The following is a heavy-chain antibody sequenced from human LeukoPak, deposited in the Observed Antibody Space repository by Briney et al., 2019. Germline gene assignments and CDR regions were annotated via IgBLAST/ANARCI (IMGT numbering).Heavy chain of an antibody. CDR1: GGSISSSSYY. CDR2: IYYSGST. CDR3: ARRRSSGHNWFDP. Sequence: SETLSLTCTVSGGSISSSSYYWGWIRQPPGKGLEWIGSIYYSGSTYYNPSLKSRITISVDTSKNQFSLKLRSVTAADTAVYYCARRRSSGHNWFDPWGQGTLVTVSS. V-gene: IGHV4-39*01. D-gene: IGHD6-19*01. J-gene: IGHJ5*02.